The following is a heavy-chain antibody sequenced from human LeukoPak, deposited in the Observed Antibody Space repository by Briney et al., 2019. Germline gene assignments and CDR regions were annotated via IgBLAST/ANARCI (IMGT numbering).Heavy chain of an antibody. D-gene: IGHD3-10*01. CDR2: IYHSGDT. V-gene: IGHV4-38-2*02. CDR3: GYGSGSL. J-gene: IGHJ4*02. CDR1: GYSITSGYY. Sequence: SETLSLTCIVSGYSITSGYYWGWIRQPPGKGLEWIGSIYHSGDTYYNPSLKSRVTISVDTSKNQFSLKLDSVTAADTAVYYCGYGSGSLWGQGTLVTVSS.